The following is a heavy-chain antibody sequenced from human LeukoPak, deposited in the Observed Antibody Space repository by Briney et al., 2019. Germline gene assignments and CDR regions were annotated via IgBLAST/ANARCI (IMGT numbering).Heavy chain of an antibody. D-gene: IGHD3-3*01. CDR1: GGSISSGDYY. CDR3: ARGDPHYDFWGYFDY. CDR2: IYYIVNT. V-gene: IGHV4-30-4*01. Sequence: PSQTLSLTCTVSGGSISSGDYYWSWLRQPPGKGLEWIGYIYYIVNTFYNPSLKSRVTISVDTSKNQFSLKLSSVTAADTAVYYCARGDPHYDFWGYFDYWGQGTLVTVSS. J-gene: IGHJ4*02.